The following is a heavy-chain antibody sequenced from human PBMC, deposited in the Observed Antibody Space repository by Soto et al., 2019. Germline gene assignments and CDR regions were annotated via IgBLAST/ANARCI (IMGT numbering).Heavy chain of an antibody. CDR1: GHTLSELS. J-gene: IGHJ1*01. Sequence: QVQVVQSGAEVKKPGASVKVSCKVSGHTLSELSMHWVRQAPGKGLEWMGGYDTESSETIYAQKFQGRVTMTEDKSTDTASLELLSLRSEDTAVYDCAGDIGYYISWVSWGPGTLVTVSS. V-gene: IGHV1-24*01. CDR2: YDTESSET. CDR3: AGDIGYYISWVS. D-gene: IGHD4-17*01.